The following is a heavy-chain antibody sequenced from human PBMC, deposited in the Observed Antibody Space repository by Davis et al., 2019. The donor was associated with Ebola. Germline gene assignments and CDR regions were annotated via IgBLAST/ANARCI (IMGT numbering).Heavy chain of an antibody. J-gene: IGHJ6*04. D-gene: IGHD6-6*01. V-gene: IGHV1-69*13. CDR3: ARSVASSIAARYYGMDV. CDR2: IIPIFGTA. Sequence: SVKVSCKASGGTFSSYAISWVRQAPGQGLEWMGGIIPIFGTANYAQKFQGRVTITADESTSTAYMELSSLRSEDTAVYYCARSVASSIAARYYGMDVWGKGTTVTVSS. CDR1: GGTFSSYA.